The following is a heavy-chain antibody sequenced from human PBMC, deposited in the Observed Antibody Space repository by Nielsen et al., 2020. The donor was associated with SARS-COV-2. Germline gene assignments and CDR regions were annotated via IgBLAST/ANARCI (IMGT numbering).Heavy chain of an antibody. CDR2: IDPSDSYT. CDR3: ASDIVVVPASSYPYYYGMDV. Sequence: VRQAPGKGLEWMGRIDPSDSYTNYSPSFQGHVTISADKSISTAYLQWSSLKASDTAMYYCASDIVVVPASSYPYYYGMDVWGQGTTVTVSS. V-gene: IGHV5-10-1*01. D-gene: IGHD2-2*01. J-gene: IGHJ6*02.